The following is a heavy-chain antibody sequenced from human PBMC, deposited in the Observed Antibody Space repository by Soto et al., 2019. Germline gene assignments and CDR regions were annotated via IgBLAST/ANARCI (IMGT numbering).Heavy chain of an antibody. D-gene: IGHD5-12*01. V-gene: IGHV1-2*04. J-gene: IGHJ6*03. CDR1: GDTFTGYY. Sequence: QVQLVQSGAEVKKPGASVTVSCRASGDTFTGYYMHWVRQAPGQGLEWMGWINPNSGVTKYAQKFQRWVTMTRDPSVRTVYLQLSRLGSDDTAVYYCARESGGATATLDYYYFYRDVWGTGTRVSVSS. CDR2: INPNSGVT. CDR3: ARESGGATATLDYYYFYRDV.